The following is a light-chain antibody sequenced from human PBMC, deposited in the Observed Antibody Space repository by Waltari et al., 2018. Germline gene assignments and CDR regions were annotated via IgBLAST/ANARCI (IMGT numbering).Light chain of an antibody. Sequence: QSALTQPRSVSGSPGQSVAISCTGTISDVGGYNYVSWYQQHPGKAPKLMIYDVTARPSGVPLRFSGSKSGNTASLTVSGLQAEDEADYYCCSFAAGDAYVFGTGTKVTV. J-gene: IGLJ1*01. CDR2: DVT. CDR3: CSFAAGDAYV. V-gene: IGLV2-11*01. CDR1: ISDVGGYNY.